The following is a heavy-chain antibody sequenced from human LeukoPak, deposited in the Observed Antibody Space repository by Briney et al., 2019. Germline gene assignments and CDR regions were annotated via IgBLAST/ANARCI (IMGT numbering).Heavy chain of an antibody. CDR3: ARSGAAAGENWFDP. CDR1: GFTVSSNY. CDR2: IYSGGST. Sequence: GGSLRLSCAASGFTVSSNYMSWVRQAPGKGLEWVSVIYSGGSTYYADSVKGRFTISRDNSKNTLYLQMNSLRAEDTAVYYCARSGAAAGENWFDPWGQGTLVTVSS. D-gene: IGHD6-13*01. J-gene: IGHJ5*02. V-gene: IGHV3-66*01.